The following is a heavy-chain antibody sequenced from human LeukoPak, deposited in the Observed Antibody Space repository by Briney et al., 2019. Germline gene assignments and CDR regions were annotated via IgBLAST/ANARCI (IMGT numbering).Heavy chain of an antibody. CDR3: TRGRWWLPY. V-gene: IGHV3-30*04. Sequence: GGSLRLSCAASGFTFSDFALHWVRQAPGKGLEWVAVISYDGTIQYYGESVKGRFTISRDDSKSTVYLQLNSLRHDDTGIYYCTRGRWWLPYWGQGTMVTVSS. D-gene: IGHD2-15*01. CDR2: ISYDGTIQ. CDR1: GFTFSDFA. J-gene: IGHJ4*02.